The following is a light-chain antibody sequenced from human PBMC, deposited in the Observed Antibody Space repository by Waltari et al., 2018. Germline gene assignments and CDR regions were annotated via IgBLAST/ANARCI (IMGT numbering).Light chain of an antibody. Sequence: QYVLTQPPSVSGAPRQRVNIPCSGSSPNIGNNAVRWYQQLPGKAPKLLLSYDDLLPSGLSDRISDSKSGTSAFLAISGLQSEDEADYYCAAWDDSLNGVVFGGGTKLTVL. J-gene: IGLJ2*01. CDR2: YDD. V-gene: IGLV1-36*01. CDR3: AAWDDSLNGVV. CDR1: SPNIGNNA.